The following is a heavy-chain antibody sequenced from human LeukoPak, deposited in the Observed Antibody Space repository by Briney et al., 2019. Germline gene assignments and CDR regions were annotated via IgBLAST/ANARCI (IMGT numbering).Heavy chain of an antibody. CDR1: GFTFKTYA. V-gene: IGHV3-23*01. CDR3: AKTTTGYSSGRYPGWPADY. D-gene: IGHD6-25*01. J-gene: IGHJ4*02. CDR2: IFGSGGSA. Sequence: CGSLSVSYTASGFTFKTYAICWVRQAPEKGLEWVSGIFGSGGSAHYADSEKGRFTISRDNSKNTVYLQMNSLRAEDTAVYYCAKTTTGYSSGRYPGWPADYWGQGALVTVSS.